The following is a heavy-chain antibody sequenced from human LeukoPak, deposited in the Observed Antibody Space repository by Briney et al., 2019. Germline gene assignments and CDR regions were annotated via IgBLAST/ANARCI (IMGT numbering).Heavy chain of an antibody. V-gene: IGHV3-30*02. CDR2: MSYDGSNK. CDR1: GFTFSRNN. J-gene: IGHJ4*02. Sequence: GGSLRLSCAASGFTFSRNNMHWVRQAPGKGLEWVAIMSYDGSNKNYADSVKGRFTISRDNSKNTLYLQTNSLRVEDTAVYYCAKDNSNWSFDYWGQGTPVTVSS. CDR3: AKDNSNWSFDY. D-gene: IGHD6-13*01.